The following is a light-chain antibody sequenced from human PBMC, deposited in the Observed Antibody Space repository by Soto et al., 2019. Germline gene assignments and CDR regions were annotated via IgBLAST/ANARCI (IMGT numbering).Light chain of an antibody. V-gene: IGKV1-5*01. J-gene: IGKJ1*01. CDR3: QHHNSYSQT. Sequence: DIQLTQSPPTLSASVGDRVTITCRASQSIRYYLAWYQQMPGKAPKLLIYGASSLQSGDPSRFSGSGSGTEFTLTVSSLQPDDFATYFCQHHNSYSQTFGQGTKVEI. CDR2: GAS. CDR1: QSIRYY.